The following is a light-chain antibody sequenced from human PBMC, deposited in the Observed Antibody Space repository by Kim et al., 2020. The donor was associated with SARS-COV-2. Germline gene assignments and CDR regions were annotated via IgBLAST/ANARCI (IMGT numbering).Light chain of an antibody. CDR3: QSYDSSNPWV. CDR2: ENN. CDR1: SSIIASNY. Sequence: KTKTTTCTRGSSIIASNYVQWYQQQPGSSPATVIYENNQRPSGVPDRFSGSIDSSTNAASLTISGLKTEDEADYYCQSYDSSNPWVFGGGTKLTVL. J-gene: IGLJ3*02. V-gene: IGLV6-57*01.